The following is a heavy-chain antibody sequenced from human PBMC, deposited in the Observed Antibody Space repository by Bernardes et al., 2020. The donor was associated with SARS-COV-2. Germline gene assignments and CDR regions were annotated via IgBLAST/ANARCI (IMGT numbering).Heavy chain of an antibody. CDR2: IYYSGST. D-gene: IGHD3-16*01. J-gene: IGHJ6*02. CDR1: GGSISSYY. V-gene: IGHV4-59*01. Sequence: SETLSLTCTVSGGSISSYYWSWIRQPPGKGLEWIGYIYYSGSTNYNPSLKSRVTISVDTSKNQFSLKLSSVTAADTAVYYCAREGDDYVGGYYYYGMDVWGQGTTVTVSS. CDR3: AREGDDYVGGYYYYGMDV.